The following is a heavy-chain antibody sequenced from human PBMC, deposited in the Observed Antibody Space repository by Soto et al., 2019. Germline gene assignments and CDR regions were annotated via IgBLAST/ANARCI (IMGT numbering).Heavy chain of an antibody. CDR3: AKDTGSTAYLIDY. J-gene: IGHJ4*02. CDR1: GFTFSNYG. Sequence: QVQLVESGGGVVQAGRSLRLSCAASGFTFSNYGMHWVRQARGRGLDWLAAVWYEGSNKYYADSVEGRFTISRDNSKNTLYLQMNGLRAEDTAVYYCAKDTGSTAYLIDYWGQGTLVTVSS. D-gene: IGHD1-26*01. V-gene: IGHV3-33*06. CDR2: VWYEGSNK.